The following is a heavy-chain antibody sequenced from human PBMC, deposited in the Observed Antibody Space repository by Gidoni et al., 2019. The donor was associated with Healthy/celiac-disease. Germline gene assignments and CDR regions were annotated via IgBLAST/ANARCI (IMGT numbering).Heavy chain of an antibody. CDR3: ARRPSGSYGHFDY. CDR1: GGSISSSSYY. V-gene: IGHV4-39*01. Sequence: QLQLQESGPGLVKPSETLSLTCTVSGGSISSSSYYWGWIRQPPGKGLEWIGSIYYSGSTYYNPSLKSRVTISVDTSKNQFSLKLSSVTAADTAVYYCARRPSGSYGHFDYWGQGTLVTVSS. J-gene: IGHJ4*02. D-gene: IGHD1-26*01. CDR2: IYYSGST.